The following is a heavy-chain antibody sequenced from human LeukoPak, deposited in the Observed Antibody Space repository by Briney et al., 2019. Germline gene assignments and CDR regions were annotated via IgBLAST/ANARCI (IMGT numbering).Heavy chain of an antibody. J-gene: IGHJ4*02. D-gene: IGHD4-11*01. CDR3: ARSPMTTHRLIDY. V-gene: IGHV4-61*01. CDR2: IYYSGST. Sequence: PSETLSLTCAVSGGSISSGSYSWSWIRQPPGKGLEWIGYIYYSGSTNYNPSLKSRVTISVDTSKNQFSLKLSSVTAADTAVYYCARSPMTTHRLIDYWGQGTLVTVSS. CDR1: GGSISSGSYS.